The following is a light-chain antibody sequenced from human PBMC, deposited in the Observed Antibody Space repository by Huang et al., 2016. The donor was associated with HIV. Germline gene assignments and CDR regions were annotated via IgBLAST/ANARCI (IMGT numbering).Light chain of an antibody. CDR3: QQYNKWPPEYT. CDR1: QSVNTN. Sequence: VMMSQSPATLAASPGERVTLSCRASQSVNTNLAWYQQKPGQPPRLLIDAASTRATGVPARFAGSGSGTEFTLTIDSLQSDDFAVYYCQQYNKWPPEYTFGQGTRLEIK. CDR2: AAS. V-gene: IGKV3-15*01. J-gene: IGKJ2*01.